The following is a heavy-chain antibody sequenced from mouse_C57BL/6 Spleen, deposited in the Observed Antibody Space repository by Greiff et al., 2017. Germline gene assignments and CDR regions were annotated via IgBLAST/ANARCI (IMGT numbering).Heavy chain of an antibody. CDR1: GYTFTSYW. V-gene: IGHV1-7*01. Sequence: VQLQQSGAELAKPGASVKLSCKASGYTFTSYWMHWVKQRPGQGLEWIGYINPSSGYTKYTQKFKDKATLTAAKSSSTAYMQLSSLTYEDSAVYYWARCGDYDYEENYFDYWGQGTTLTVSS. D-gene: IGHD2-4*01. J-gene: IGHJ2*01. CDR2: INPSSGYT. CDR3: ARCGDYDYEENYFDY.